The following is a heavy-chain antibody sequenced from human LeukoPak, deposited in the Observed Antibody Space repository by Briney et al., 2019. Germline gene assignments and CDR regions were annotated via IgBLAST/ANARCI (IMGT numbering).Heavy chain of an antibody. D-gene: IGHD3-22*01. V-gene: IGHV1-2*02. Sequence: VASVTVSCKASGYTFTGYYMHWVRLAPGQGLEWMGWIHPNSGGTNYAQKFQGRVTMTRDTSISTAYMELSGLRSDDTAVYYCASDPSYYYDSRSLSYYFDYWGQGTLVTVSS. CDR1: GYTFTGYY. J-gene: IGHJ4*02. CDR2: IHPNSGGT. CDR3: ASDPSYYYDSRSLSYYFDY.